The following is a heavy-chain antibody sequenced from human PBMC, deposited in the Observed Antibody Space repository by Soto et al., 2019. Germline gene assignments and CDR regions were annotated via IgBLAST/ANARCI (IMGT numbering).Heavy chain of an antibody. CDR1: GGSISSYY. D-gene: IGHD6-25*01. V-gene: IGHV4-59*08. J-gene: IGHJ5*02. Sequence: SETLSLTCTVSGGSISSYYWSWIRQPPGKGLEWIGYIYYSGSTNSNPSLKSRVTISVDTSKNQFSLKLSSVTAADTAVYYCARHSRLRLLHNNWFDPWGQGTLVTVSS. CDR3: ARHSRLRLLHNNWFDP. CDR2: IYYSGST.